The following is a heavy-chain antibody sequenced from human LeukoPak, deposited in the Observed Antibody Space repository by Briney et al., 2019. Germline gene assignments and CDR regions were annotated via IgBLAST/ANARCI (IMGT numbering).Heavy chain of an antibody. D-gene: IGHD5-12*01. V-gene: IGHV3-30*18. CDR3: AKDRNGYHEPAPLYY. CDR2: ISYDGSNK. CDR1: GFTFSSYG. Sequence: PGGSLRLSCAASGFTFSSYGMHWVRQAPGKGLEWVAVISYDGSNKYYADSVKGRFTISRDNSKNTLYLQMNSLRAEDTAVYYCAKDRNGYHEPAPLYYWGQGTLVTVSS. J-gene: IGHJ4*02.